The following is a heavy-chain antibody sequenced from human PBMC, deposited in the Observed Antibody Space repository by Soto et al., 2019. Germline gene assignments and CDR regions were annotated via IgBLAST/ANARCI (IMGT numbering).Heavy chain of an antibody. J-gene: IGHJ4*02. Sequence: SETLSLTCAVSCVSMDTNWWSWVRQPPGKGLEWIGEIWHSGTTNYNPSLKSRGTISLDKSKNQFSLRLNFVTAADTAVYYCARHIAVAGTRGFDYWGQG. V-gene: IGHV4-4*02. CDR1: CVSMDTNW. CDR2: IWHSGTT. D-gene: IGHD6-19*01. CDR3: ARHIAVAGTRGFDY.